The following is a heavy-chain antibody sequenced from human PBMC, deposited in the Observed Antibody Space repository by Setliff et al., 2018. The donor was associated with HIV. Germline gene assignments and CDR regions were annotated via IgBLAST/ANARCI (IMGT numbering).Heavy chain of an antibody. CDR3: ARGRDGYSLGNFDF. CDR1: GGSMSSYC. V-gene: IGHV4-4*07. J-gene: IGHJ4*02. D-gene: IGHD2-21*02. Sequence: SETLSLTCSVSGGSMSSYCWTWIRQSAGKGLEWIGHIYSTGTTNYNSSLKSRLTMSIDTSKNQFSLGLRSLTAADTAVYYCARGRDGYSLGNFDFWGQGTLVTVTS. CDR2: IYSTGTT.